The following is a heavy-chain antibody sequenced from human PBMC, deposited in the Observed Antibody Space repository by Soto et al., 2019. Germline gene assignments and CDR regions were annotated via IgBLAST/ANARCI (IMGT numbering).Heavy chain of an antibody. CDR3: TTFPPLVRYSGYDWAY. CDR2: IKSKTDGGTT. D-gene: IGHD5-12*01. J-gene: IGHJ4*02. V-gene: IGHV3-15*01. Sequence: EVQLVESGGGLVKPGGSLRLSCAASGFTFSNAWMSWVRQAPGKGLEWVGRIKSKTDGGTTDYAAPVKGRFTISRDDSKNTRYLQMNSLNTEDTAVYYCTTFPPLVRYSGYDWAYWGQGTLVTVSS. CDR1: GFTFSNAW.